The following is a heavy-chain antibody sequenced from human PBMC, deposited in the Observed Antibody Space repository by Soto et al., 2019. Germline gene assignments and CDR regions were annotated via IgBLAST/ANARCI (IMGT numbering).Heavy chain of an antibody. Sequence: QVQVQQSGPGLVKPSQTLSLTCAISGDSVSSNSAAWNWIRQSPSRGLEWLGRTYYRSKWYNDYSVSVKSRITITPDTSKNQFSLQLNSVTPEDTAVYYCARIVTPSYSGDYGMDVWGQGTTVTVSS. CDR2: TYYRSKWYN. CDR1: GDSVSSNSAA. D-gene: IGHD1-26*01. J-gene: IGHJ6*02. V-gene: IGHV6-1*01. CDR3: ARIVTPSYSGDYGMDV.